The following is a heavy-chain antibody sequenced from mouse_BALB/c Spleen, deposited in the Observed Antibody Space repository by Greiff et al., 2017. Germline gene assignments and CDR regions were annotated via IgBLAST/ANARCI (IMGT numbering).Heavy chain of an antibody. CDR1: GFTFSDYY. CDR3: ARDLVATMITAWFAY. V-gene: IGHV5-4*02. J-gene: IGHJ3*01. CDR2: ISDGGSYT. Sequence: EVQVLESGGGLVKPGGSLKLSCAASGFTFSDYYMYWVRQTPEKRLEWVATISDGGSYTYYPDSVKGRFTISRDNAKNNLYLQMSSLKSEDTAMYYCARDLVATMITAWFAYWGQGTLVTVSA. D-gene: IGHD2-4*01.